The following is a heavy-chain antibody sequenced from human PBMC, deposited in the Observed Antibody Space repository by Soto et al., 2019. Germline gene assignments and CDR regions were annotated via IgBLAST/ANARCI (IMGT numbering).Heavy chain of an antibody. CDR3: ARDLIAVRPGWFGP. V-gene: IGHV1-18*01. J-gene: IGHJ5*02. CDR1: CYTCTTYG. Sequence: ASVKVSCKASCYTCTTYGISWVRQAPGQGLEWMGWISAYNGNTNYAQNLQGRVTMTTDTSTSTAYMELRSLRSDDTAVYYCARDLIAVRPGWFGPWGQGTLVTVSS. D-gene: IGHD6-6*01. CDR2: ISAYNGNT.